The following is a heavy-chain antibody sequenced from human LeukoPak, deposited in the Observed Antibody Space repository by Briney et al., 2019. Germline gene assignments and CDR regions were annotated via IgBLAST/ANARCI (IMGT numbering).Heavy chain of an antibody. CDR1: GYSFTSYW. CDR3: ARHQIITQSWDAFDI. CDR2: IYPGDSDT. Sequence: GESLKISCKSSGYSFTSYWIGWVRQMPGKGLEWMGIIYPGDSDTRYSPSFQGQVTISADKSISTAYLQWSSLKASDTAMYYCARHQIITQSWDAFDIWGQGTMVTVSS. J-gene: IGHJ3*02. V-gene: IGHV5-51*01. D-gene: IGHD1-14*01.